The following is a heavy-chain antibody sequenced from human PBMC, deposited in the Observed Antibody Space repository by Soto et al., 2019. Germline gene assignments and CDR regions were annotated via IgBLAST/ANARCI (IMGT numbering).Heavy chain of an antibody. J-gene: IGHJ4*02. Sequence: SGPTRVNPXQTLTLTSTFSGFSLSTSGVGVGWIRQPPGKALEWLALIYWDDDKRYSPSLKSRLTITKDTSKNQVVLTMTNMDPVDTATYYCAHTRAYDYNFDYWGQGTLVTVSS. CDR1: GFSLSTSGVG. CDR2: IYWDDDK. CDR3: AHTRAYDYNFDY. D-gene: IGHD5-12*01. V-gene: IGHV2-5*02.